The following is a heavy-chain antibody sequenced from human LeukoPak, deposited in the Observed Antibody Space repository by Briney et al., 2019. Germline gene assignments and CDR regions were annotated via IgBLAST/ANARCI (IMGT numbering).Heavy chain of an antibody. J-gene: IGHJ4*02. CDR1: GYTFTGYY. V-gene: IGHV1-2*02. CDR2: INPNSGGT. CDR3: ATDYDRGGYYSIDY. D-gene: IGHD3-22*01. Sequence: ASVKVSCKASGYTFTGYYMHWVRQAPGQGLDWMGWINPNSGGTNYAQKFQGRVTMTRDTSISTAYMEVSRLRSDDTAVYYCATDYDRGGYYSIDYWGQGTLVTVSS.